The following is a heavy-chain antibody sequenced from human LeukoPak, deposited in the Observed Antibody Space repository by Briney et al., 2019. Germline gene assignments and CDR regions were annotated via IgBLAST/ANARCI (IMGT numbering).Heavy chain of an antibody. CDR3: AKNYYDSSGYYYYYYYGMDV. J-gene: IGHJ6*02. CDR1: GFTFRSYA. CDR2: ISWDGTIK. V-gene: IGHV3-30-3*02. D-gene: IGHD3-22*01. Sequence: GGSLRLSCAASGFTFRSYAIHWVRQAPGKGLEWVAFISWDGTIKYYADSVKGRFSISRDNSKNTLSLQMNSLRAEDTAVYYCAKNYYDSSGYYYYYYYGMDVWGQGTTVTVSS.